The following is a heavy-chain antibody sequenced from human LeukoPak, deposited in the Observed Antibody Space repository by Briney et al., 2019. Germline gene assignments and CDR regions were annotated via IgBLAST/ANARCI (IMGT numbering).Heavy chain of an antibody. V-gene: IGHV3-7*01. D-gene: IGHD1-26*01. CDR3: AKDRSLLVGATSDAFDI. CDR1: GFTFSSYW. CDR2: IKQDGSEK. J-gene: IGHJ3*02. Sequence: GGSLRLSCAASGFTFSSYWMSWVRQAPGKGLEWVANIKQDGSEKYYVDSVKGRFTISRDNAKNSLYLQMNSLRAEDTAVYYCAKDRSLLVGATSDAFDIWGQGTMVTVSS.